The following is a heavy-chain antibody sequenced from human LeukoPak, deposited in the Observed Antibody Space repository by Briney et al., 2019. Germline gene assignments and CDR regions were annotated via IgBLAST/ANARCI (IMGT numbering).Heavy chain of an antibody. CDR2: VNHSGSA. Sequence: SETLSLTCAVYGGSLSAYYWSWIRQPPGKGLELIGEVNHSGSANYNPSLKSRVTMSVDTSKNQFSLKLSSVTAADTAVYYCARSPRYCSGGSCYFLHYWGQGILVTVSS. CDR1: GGSLSAYY. V-gene: IGHV4-34*01. J-gene: IGHJ4*02. CDR3: ARSPRYCSGGSCYFLHY. D-gene: IGHD2-15*01.